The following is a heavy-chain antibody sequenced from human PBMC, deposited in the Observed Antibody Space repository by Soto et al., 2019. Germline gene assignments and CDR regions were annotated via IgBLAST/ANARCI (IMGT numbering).Heavy chain of an antibody. J-gene: IGHJ4*02. CDR3: ARFAKEENPKVGSWYYFDY. CDR2: IYYSGRT. V-gene: IGHV4-31*03. D-gene: IGHD6-13*01. CDR1: GGSISSGGYF. Sequence: PSETLSLTCTVSGGSISSGGYFWSWVRQHPWKGLEWIGNIYYSGRTYYNPSLKSRVTISVDTSKNQFSLKLSSVTAADTAVYYCARFAKEENPKVGSWYYFDYWGQGTRVTVSS.